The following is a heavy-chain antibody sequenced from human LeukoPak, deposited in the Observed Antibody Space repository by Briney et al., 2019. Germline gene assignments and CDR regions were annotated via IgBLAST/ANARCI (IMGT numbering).Heavy chain of an antibody. D-gene: IGHD6-13*01. CDR3: VRGPNSSSWYGSEYFQH. J-gene: IGHJ1*01. V-gene: IGHV3-74*01. Sequence: GGSLRLSCAASGFTFSSSWMHWVRQAPGKGLVWVSRIKSDRTVTTDGDSVKGRFTISRDNAKNTLYLQMNSLRVDDTAVYYCVRGPNSSSWYGSEYFQHWGQGTLVTVSS. CDR1: GFTFSSSW. CDR2: IKSDRTVT.